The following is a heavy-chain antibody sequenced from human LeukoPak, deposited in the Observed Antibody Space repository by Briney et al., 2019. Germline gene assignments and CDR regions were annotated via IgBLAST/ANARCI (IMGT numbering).Heavy chain of an antibody. Sequence: GGSLRLSCAASGFTFNGYALTWVRQAPGKGLEWVSGISGSGGDTYYADSVKGRFTISRDNSKNTLYLQMNSLRAEDTAVYYCAKVGLASKDFTDDYWGQGTLVTVSS. CDR2: ISGSGGDT. CDR1: GFTFNGYA. V-gene: IGHV3-23*01. J-gene: IGHJ4*02. D-gene: IGHD2-15*01. CDR3: AKVGLASKDFTDDY.